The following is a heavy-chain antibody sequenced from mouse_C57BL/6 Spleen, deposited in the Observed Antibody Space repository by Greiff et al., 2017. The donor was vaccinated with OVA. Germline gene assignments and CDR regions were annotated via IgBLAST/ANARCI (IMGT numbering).Heavy chain of an antibody. J-gene: IGHJ2*01. V-gene: IGHV14-4*01. Sequence: VQLQQSGAELVRPGASVKLSCTASGFNIKDDYMHWVKQRPEQGLEWIGWIDPENGDTEYASKFQGKATITADTSSNTAYLQLSSLTSEDTAVYDCTTRGGYDCDESHFDYWGQGTTLTVSS. CDR2: IDPENGDT. D-gene: IGHD2-4*01. CDR1: GFNIKDDY. CDR3: TTRGGYDCDESHFDY.